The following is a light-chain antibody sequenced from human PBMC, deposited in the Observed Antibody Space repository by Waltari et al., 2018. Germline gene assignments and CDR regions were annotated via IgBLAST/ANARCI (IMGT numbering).Light chain of an antibody. V-gene: IGKV3-15*01. CDR2: AAS. Sequence: EIVMTPSPATLSVSPGERATLSCRASQSANSNLAWYQQRPGQAPRLLIFAASIRATDVPARFSGSGSGTDFTLTISNLQSEDFAVYYCQLYNMWPPGTFGPGTKLEIK. CDR3: QLYNMWPPGT. CDR1: QSANSN. J-gene: IGKJ2*01.